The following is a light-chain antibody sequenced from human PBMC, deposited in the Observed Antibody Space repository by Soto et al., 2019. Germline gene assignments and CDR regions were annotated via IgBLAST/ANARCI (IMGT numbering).Light chain of an antibody. CDR1: QSVGSY. CDR3: QNRNNWPPDAT. Sequence: EIVLTQSPATLSLSPGDRVTLSCRASQSVGSYLAWYQQKPGQAPRLLIYGASNRATGIPARFSGSGSGTDFTLTISRLEPEDFAVYFCQNRNNWPPDATFGQGTRLEIK. J-gene: IGKJ2*01. V-gene: IGKV3-11*01. CDR2: GAS.